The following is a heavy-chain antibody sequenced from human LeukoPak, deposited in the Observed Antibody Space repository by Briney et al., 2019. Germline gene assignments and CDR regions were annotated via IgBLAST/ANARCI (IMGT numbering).Heavy chain of an antibody. CDR3: ARLVRGFTYGFVTGFDY. J-gene: IGHJ4*02. CDR1: GGSISSYY. Sequence: SETLSLTCTVSGGSISSYYWSWIRQPPGKGLEWIGYIYYSGSTNYNPSLKSRVTISVDTSKNQFSLKLSSVTAADTAVYYCARLVRGFTYGFVTGFDYWGQGTLVSVST. V-gene: IGHV4-59*01. D-gene: IGHD5-18*01. CDR2: IYYSGST.